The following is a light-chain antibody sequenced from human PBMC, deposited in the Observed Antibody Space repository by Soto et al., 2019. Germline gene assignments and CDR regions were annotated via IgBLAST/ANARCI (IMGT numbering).Light chain of an antibody. CDR1: SSDVGRYSY. CDR3: CSYAGTYTGV. V-gene: IGLV2-11*01. Sequence: QSLLTHPRSLSGSPGQSVSISCTGTSSDVGRYSYVSWYQQHPGKAPKLMIYDVSERPSGVPDRFSGSKSGNTASLTISGLQAEDEADYYCCSYAGTYTGVFGTGTKVTGL. CDR2: DVS. J-gene: IGLJ1*01.